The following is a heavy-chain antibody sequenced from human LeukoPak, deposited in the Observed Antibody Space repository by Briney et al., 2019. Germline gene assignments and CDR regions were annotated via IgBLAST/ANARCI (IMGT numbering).Heavy chain of an antibody. J-gene: IGHJ4*02. CDR2: VSSSGSTI. V-gene: IGHV3-48*03. CDR3: ARDQNSRGYSYGP. Sequence: GGSLRLSCAASGFTFSSYEMNWVRQAPGKGLEWVSYVSSSGSTIYYADSVEGRFTISRDNAKNSLYLQMNSLRAGDTAVYYCARDQNSRGYSYGPWGQGTLVTVSS. CDR1: GFTFSSYE. D-gene: IGHD5-18*01.